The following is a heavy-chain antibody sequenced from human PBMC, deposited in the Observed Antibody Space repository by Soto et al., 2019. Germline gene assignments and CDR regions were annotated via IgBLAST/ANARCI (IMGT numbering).Heavy chain of an antibody. D-gene: IGHD6-19*01. CDR2: VSHVGRNT. CDR3: AKGGRQWLVTSDFNY. V-gene: IGHV3-30*18. Sequence: VQLVESGGGVVQPGRSLRLSCAASGFTFSDYAMHWVRQAPGKGLEWVAVVSHVGRNTHYADSVKGRFTISRDSSKNRVSLEMTSLRAEDTAVYYCAKGGRQWLVTSDFNYWGQGALVTVSS. CDR1: GFTFSDYA. J-gene: IGHJ4*02.